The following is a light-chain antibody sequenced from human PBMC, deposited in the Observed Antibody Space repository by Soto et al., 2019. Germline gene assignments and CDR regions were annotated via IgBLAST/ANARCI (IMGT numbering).Light chain of an antibody. CDR2: DAS. CDR1: QSISSW. Sequence: DIQMTQSPSTLSASVGDRVTITCRASQSISSWLAWYQQKPGKAPKLLIYDASSLESGVPSRFSGSGSGTEFTLTISSLQPDGFATYYCQQYNSYETFGQGTKVDIK. J-gene: IGKJ1*01. V-gene: IGKV1-5*01. CDR3: QQYNSYET.